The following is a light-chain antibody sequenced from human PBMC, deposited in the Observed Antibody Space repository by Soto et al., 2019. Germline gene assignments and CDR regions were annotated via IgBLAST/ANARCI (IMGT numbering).Light chain of an antibody. V-gene: IGKV1-5*01. Sequence: DIQMTQSPSTLSASVGDRVTITCRATQSINRYLAWYQQKPGKAPKLLIYDASILESGVPSRCSGSASGTEFILTISSLQPEDFATYYCQRYNSYPLTFGGGTKVENK. CDR3: QRYNSYPLT. CDR1: QSINRY. CDR2: DAS. J-gene: IGKJ4*01.